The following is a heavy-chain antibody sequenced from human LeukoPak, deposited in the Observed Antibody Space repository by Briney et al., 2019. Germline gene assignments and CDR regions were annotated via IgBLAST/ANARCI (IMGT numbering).Heavy chain of an antibody. CDR2: MSDIGTT. J-gene: IGHJ4*02. V-gene: IGHV1-18*01. CDR1: GFTFTKFG. CDR3: VRDRSNNDY. D-gene: IGHD6-13*01. Sequence: GASVKVSCKASGFTFTKFGISWVRQAPGQGLEWMGWMSDIGTTDYAQKFEGRLTVTTDTPTSTTYMELSGLTSDDTAIYYRVRDRSNNDYWGQGTLVTVSS.